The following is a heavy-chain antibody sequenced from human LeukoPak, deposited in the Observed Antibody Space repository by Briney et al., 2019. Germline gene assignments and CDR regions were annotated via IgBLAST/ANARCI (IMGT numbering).Heavy chain of an antibody. Sequence: SETLSLICTVSGYFISSGYYWGWIRQPPGKGLEWIASIYHSASTYYNPSPKRRVTISVDASKNKFSLKLSYLTAADTAVYYCARGSTSWNWFDPWGQGPLVTVSS. CDR1: GYFISSGYY. J-gene: IGHJ5*02. CDR2: IYHSAST. CDR3: ARGSTSWNWFDP. V-gene: IGHV4-38-2*02. D-gene: IGHD2-2*01.